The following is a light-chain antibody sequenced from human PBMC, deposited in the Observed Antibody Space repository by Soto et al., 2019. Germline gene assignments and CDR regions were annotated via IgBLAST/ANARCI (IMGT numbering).Light chain of an antibody. CDR2: DVS. CDR1: SSDVGGYNY. CDR3: SSFSSSSTNYV. V-gene: IGLV2-14*03. Sequence: QSVLTQPASVSGSPGQSITISCTGTSSDVGGYNYVSWHQQHPGKAPKLMIYDVSNRPSGVSNRFSGSKSGNTASLTISGLQAEDEADYYCSSFSSSSTNYVFGTGTKLTVL. J-gene: IGLJ1*01.